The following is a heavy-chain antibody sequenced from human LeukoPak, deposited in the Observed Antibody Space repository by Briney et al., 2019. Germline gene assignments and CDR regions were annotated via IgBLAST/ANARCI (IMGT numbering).Heavy chain of an antibody. D-gene: IGHD2-15*01. J-gene: IGHJ4*02. V-gene: IGHV1-2*02. CDR3: ARAKDREDYYFDN. CDR2: INPNSGGT. Sequence: ASVKVSCKASGYTFTGYYMHWVRQAPGQGLEWMGWINPNSGGTNYAQRFQGRVTMTRDTSISTAYMELSRLRSDDTAVYYCARAKDREDYYFDNWGRGTLVTVSS. CDR1: GYTFTGYY.